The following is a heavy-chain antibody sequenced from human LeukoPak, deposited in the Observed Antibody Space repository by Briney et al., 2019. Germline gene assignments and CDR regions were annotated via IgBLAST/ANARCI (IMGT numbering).Heavy chain of an antibody. CDR2: IYSTGSI. D-gene: IGHD1-1*01. J-gene: IGHJ3*02. Sequence: PSETLSLTCTLSGGSCSNYYWTWIRQPPGKGLEWLGYIYSTGSISYNPSLGSRVTISIDTSKNTFSLKLTSVTAADTAVYFCARWNLALAYDIWGQGTMVTVSS. CDR3: ARWNLALAYDI. V-gene: IGHV4-59*08. CDR1: GGSCSNYY.